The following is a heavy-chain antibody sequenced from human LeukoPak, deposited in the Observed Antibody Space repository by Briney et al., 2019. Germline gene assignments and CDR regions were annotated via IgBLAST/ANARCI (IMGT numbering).Heavy chain of an antibody. Sequence: GASVKVSCKASGYTFTSYDINWVRQATGQGREWMGWMNPNSGNTGYAQKFQGRVTMTRNTSISTAYMELSSLRSEDTAVYYCARGFFHDFWSGYLQTYYYGMDVWGQGTTVTVSS. J-gene: IGHJ6*02. CDR1: GYTFTSYD. CDR2: MNPNSGNT. D-gene: IGHD3-3*01. V-gene: IGHV1-8*01. CDR3: ARGFFHDFWSGYLQTYYYGMDV.